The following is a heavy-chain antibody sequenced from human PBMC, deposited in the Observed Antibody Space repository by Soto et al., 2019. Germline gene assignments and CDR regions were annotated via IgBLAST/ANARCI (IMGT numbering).Heavy chain of an antibody. Sequence: SQTLSLTCVISGDSVSSNGACWNWIRQSPSRGLQWLGRIYYRSKWFHDYAASVESRMAINPDTSRNQFSLQLNYVTPEDTAVYYCARVHCSAGTCLDGLDFWGQGTTVTVSS. J-gene: IGHJ6*02. CDR3: ARVHCSAGTCLDGLDF. CDR1: GDSVSSNGAC. D-gene: IGHD2-15*01. V-gene: IGHV6-1*01. CDR2: IYYRSKWFH.